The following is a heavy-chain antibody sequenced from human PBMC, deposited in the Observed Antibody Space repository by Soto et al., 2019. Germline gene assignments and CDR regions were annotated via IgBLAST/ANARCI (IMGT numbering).Heavy chain of an antibody. CDR1: WFIFNNYA. CDR2: INPSGGST. V-gene: IGHV1-46*02. Sequence: ASVKVSFKDFWFIFNNYAISWVRQAPGQGLEWMGIINPSGGSTSYAQKFQGRVTMTRDTSTSTVYMELSSLRSEDTAVYYCARDLSSSGRNWFDPWGQGTLVTVSS. CDR3: ARDLSSSGRNWFDP. J-gene: IGHJ5*02. D-gene: IGHD6-13*01.